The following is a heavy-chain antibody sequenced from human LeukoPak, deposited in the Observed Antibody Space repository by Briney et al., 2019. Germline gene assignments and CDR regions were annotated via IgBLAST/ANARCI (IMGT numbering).Heavy chain of an antibody. CDR3: AREGPRGNSQFDY. Sequence: GGSLRLSCAASGFTFSSYGMHWVRQAPGKGLEWVALIWYDGSNKYYVDSVKGRLTISRDDSKNTLYLQMNSPRVEDTAVYYCAREGPRGNSQFDYWGQGTLVTVSS. J-gene: IGHJ4*02. CDR1: GFTFSSYG. D-gene: IGHD2/OR15-2a*01. CDR2: IWYDGSNK. V-gene: IGHV3-33*01.